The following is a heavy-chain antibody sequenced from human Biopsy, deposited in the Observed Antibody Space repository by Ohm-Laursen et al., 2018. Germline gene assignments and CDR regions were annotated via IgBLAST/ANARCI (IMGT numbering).Heavy chain of an antibody. Sequence: GTLSLTCTVSGVSVTSRGYYWTWIRQPPGTGVEWIGHISYSGATNYKSSLRSRVTISVDPSKNQFSLNLTSETAADTAVYYCARHPTGFWFDPWGQGTLVIVSS. CDR3: ARHPTGFWFDP. J-gene: IGHJ5*02. V-gene: IGHV4-61*08. CDR1: GVSVTSRGYY. CDR2: ISYSGAT.